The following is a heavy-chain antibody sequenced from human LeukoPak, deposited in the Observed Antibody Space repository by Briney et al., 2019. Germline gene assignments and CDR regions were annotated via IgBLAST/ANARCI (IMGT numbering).Heavy chain of an antibody. Sequence: GGSLRLFCAASGFTFSSYSMNWVRQAPGKGLEWVSSISSSSSYIYYADSVKGRFTISRDNAKNSLYLQMNSLRAEDTAVYYCARALFIAAAGTGYWGQGTLVTVSS. CDR3: ARALFIAAAGTGY. J-gene: IGHJ4*02. V-gene: IGHV3-21*04. CDR2: ISSSSSYI. D-gene: IGHD6-13*01. CDR1: GFTFSSYS.